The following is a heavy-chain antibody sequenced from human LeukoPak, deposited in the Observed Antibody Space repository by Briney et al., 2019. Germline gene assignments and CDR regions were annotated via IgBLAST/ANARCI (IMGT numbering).Heavy chain of an antibody. CDR1: GGSISSSSYY. D-gene: IGHD6-6*01. CDR3: ASLNLYSSPSNY. Sequence: SETLSLTCTVSGGSISSSSYYWGWIRQPPGKGLEWIGSIYYSGSTYYNPSLKSRVTISVDTSKNQFSLKLSSVTAADTAVYYCASLNLYSSPSNYWGQGTLVTVSS. J-gene: IGHJ4*02. V-gene: IGHV4-39*01. CDR2: IYYSGST.